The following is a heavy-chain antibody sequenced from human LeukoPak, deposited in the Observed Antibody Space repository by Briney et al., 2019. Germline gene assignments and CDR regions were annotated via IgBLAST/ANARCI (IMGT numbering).Heavy chain of an antibody. Sequence: ASVKVSCKVSGYTLTELSMHWVRQAPGRGLEWMGGFDPEDGETIYAQKFQGRVTMTEDTSTDTAYMELSSLRSEDTAVYYCATAKDYYDSSGSGDFDLRGRGTLVTVSS. V-gene: IGHV1-24*01. CDR3: ATAKDYYDSSGSGDFDL. CDR2: FDPEDGET. J-gene: IGHJ2*01. D-gene: IGHD3-22*01. CDR1: GYTLTELS.